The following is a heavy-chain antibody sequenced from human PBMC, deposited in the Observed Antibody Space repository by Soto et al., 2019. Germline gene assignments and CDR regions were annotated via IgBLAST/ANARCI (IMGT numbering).Heavy chain of an antibody. D-gene: IGHD6-19*01. V-gene: IGHV1-18*01. Sequence: QVQLVQSGPEMRKPGDSVKVSCKASGYSFDIDGMTWVRQAPGQGLEWMGWIGTYNGNSDYAQKFQGRVTMTRDTSTTTAYMELRSLRSDDPAVYYCARDAATVASYYFDLWGQGTLVTVSS. J-gene: IGHJ4*02. CDR3: ARDAATVASYYFDL. CDR2: IGTYNGNS. CDR1: GYSFDIDG.